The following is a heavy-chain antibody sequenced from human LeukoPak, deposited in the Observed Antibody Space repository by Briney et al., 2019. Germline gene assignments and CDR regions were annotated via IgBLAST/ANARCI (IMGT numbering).Heavy chain of an antibody. V-gene: IGHV1-18*01. CDR3: ARILSFGEFDY. Sequence: ASVKVSCKASGYTFTSYGISWVRQAPGQGLEWMGWISTYKGNTNYAQKLQGRVTMTTDTSTSTAYMELRSLRSDDTAVYYCARILSFGEFDYWGQGTLVTVSS. CDR2: ISTYKGNT. CDR1: GYTFTSYG. J-gene: IGHJ4*02. D-gene: IGHD3-10*01.